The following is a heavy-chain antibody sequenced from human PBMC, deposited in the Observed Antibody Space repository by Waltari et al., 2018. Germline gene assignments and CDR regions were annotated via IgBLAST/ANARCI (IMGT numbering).Heavy chain of an antibody. J-gene: IGHJ4*02. D-gene: IGHD2-2*01. CDR3: ARGIGYCTSTNCYPRPLYFDY. CDR2: VYASGTT. V-gene: IGHV4-4*07. CDR1: GGSISNYY. Sequence: QVQLQESGPGLVKPSETLSLTCTVSGGSISNYYCSWIRQPAGKGLEWIGRVYASGTTNYNPSLKSRVTMSADTSKNQFSLTLSSVPAAVTAVYYCARGIGYCTSTNCYPRPLYFDYWGQGTLVTVSS.